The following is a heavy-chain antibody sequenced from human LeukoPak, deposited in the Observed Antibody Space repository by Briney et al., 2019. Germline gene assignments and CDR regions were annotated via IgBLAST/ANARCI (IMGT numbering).Heavy chain of an antibody. J-gene: IGHJ3*02. CDR2: IIPIFGTA. V-gene: IGHV1-69*13. CDR3: ARDWGTMVRELHALDI. D-gene: IGHD3-10*01. CDR1: GYTFTSYD. Sequence: ASVKVSCKASGYTFTSYDINWVRQAPGQGLEWMGGIIPIFGTANYAQKFQGRVTITADESTSTAYMELSSLRSEDTAVYYCARDWGTMVRELHALDIWGQGTMVTVSS.